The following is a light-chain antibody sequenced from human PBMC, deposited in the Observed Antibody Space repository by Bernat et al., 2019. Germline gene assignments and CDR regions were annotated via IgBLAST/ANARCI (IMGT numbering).Light chain of an antibody. V-gene: IGLV10-54*04. J-gene: IGLJ3*02. Sequence: QAGLTQPPSVSKGLRQTATLTCTGNSNSIGYQGAAWLQQHQGHPPKLLSYRNNNRPSGISERFSASRSGNTASLTITGLQPEDEADYYCSAWDNSLSAWVFGGGTKLTVL. CDR3: SAWDNSLSAWV. CDR1: SNSIGYQG. CDR2: RNN.